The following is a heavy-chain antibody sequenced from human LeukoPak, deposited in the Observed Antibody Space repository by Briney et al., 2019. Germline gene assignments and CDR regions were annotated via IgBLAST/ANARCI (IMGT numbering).Heavy chain of an antibody. CDR2: IKQDGSEK. J-gene: IGHJ4*02. D-gene: IGHD1-26*01. Sequence: PGGSLRLPCAASGFTFSNYWMSWVRQAPGKGPEWVANIKQDGSEKYYVDSVKGRFTISRDNAKNSLYLQMNSLRAEDTAVYHCARDKIMGATTGTLFDYWGQGTLVTVSS. V-gene: IGHV3-7*01. CDR1: GFTFSNYW. CDR3: ARDKIMGATTGTLFDY.